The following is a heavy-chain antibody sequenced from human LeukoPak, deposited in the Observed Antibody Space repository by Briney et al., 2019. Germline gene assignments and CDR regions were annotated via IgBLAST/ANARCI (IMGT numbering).Heavy chain of an antibody. Sequence: PGGSLRLSCAASGFSFNFYSMSWVRQAPGKGLEWLSYIYSSSSVIFYADSMKGRFTVSRDNAKTSLYLQLNSLRAEDTAVYYCARDLGRGGYYPLVAYWGQGTLVTVSS. D-gene: IGHD1-26*01. V-gene: IGHV3-48*01. J-gene: IGHJ4*02. CDR1: GFSFNFYS. CDR2: IYSSSSVI. CDR3: ARDLGRGGYYPLVAY.